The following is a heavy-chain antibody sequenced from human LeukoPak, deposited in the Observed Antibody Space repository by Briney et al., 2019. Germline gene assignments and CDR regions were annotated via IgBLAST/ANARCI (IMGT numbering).Heavy chain of an antibody. Sequence: SETLSLTCTVSGGSISSYYWSWLRQPPGKGLEWLGYIYYSGSTNYNPSLKSRVTISVDTSKNQFSLKLSSVTAADTAVYYCARSIGFYDSSGYYFDYWGQGTLVTVSS. CDR3: ARSIGFYDSSGYYFDY. D-gene: IGHD3-22*01. CDR2: IYYSGST. CDR1: GGSISSYY. J-gene: IGHJ4*02. V-gene: IGHV4-59*01.